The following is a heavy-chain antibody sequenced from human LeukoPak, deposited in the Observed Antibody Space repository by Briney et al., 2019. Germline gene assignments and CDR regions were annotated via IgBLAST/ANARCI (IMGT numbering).Heavy chain of an antibody. D-gene: IGHD1-20*01. CDR3: AREALTATIDY. V-gene: IGHV4-61*02. J-gene: IGHJ4*02. CDR1: GDSISTGSHY. CDR2: IYTSGST. Sequence: SETLSLTCTVSGDSISTGSHYWSWTRQPAGKGLEWIGRIYTSGSTNYNPSLKSRVTISVDTSKNQFSLRLTSVTAADAAVYYCAREALTATIDYWGQGTLVTVSS.